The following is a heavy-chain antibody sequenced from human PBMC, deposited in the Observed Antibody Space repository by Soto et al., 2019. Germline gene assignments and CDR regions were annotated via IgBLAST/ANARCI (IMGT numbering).Heavy chain of an antibody. CDR1: GDSVSSNSVT. Sequence: SQTLSLTCAISGDSVSSNSVTWNWIRQSPSRGLEWLGRTYYRSKWYYDYAVSVRSRVTINPDTSKNQFSLQLNSVTPDDTAVYYCARLIGNSWFPGWGQRTLVTVSS. V-gene: IGHV6-1*01. CDR3: ARLIGNSWFPG. CDR2: TYYRSKWYY. J-gene: IGHJ4*02. D-gene: IGHD6-13*01.